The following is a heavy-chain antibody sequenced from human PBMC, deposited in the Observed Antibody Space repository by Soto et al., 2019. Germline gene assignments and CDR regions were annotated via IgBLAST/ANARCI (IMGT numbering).Heavy chain of an antibody. J-gene: IGHJ4*02. V-gene: IGHV1-3*01. CDR2: VNAGNGNT. D-gene: IGHD6-13*01. CDR3: ARGGGAAAGNAY. CDR1: GYTFTIYA. Sequence: QVQLVQSGAEVKKPGASVKVSCKASGYTFTIYALHWVRQAPGQRLEWMGWVNAGNGNTKYSQKFQGRVTITSDTSASTAYMELSSLRSEDTAVYYCARGGGAAAGNAYWGQGTMVTVSS.